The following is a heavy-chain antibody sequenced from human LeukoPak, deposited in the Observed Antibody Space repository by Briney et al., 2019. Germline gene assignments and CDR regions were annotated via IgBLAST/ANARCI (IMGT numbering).Heavy chain of an antibody. CDR3: VKDRSGFYAFDI. CDR1: GFTYSTYT. D-gene: IGHD3-3*01. V-gene: IGHV3-64D*08. J-gene: IGHJ3*02. CDR2: IGGSGATT. Sequence: GRSLRLSCSASGFTYSTYTMHWVRQAPGKGLEYVSSIGGSGATTYYADSVKGRFTISRDNSKNTLYLQMSSLRAEDTAVYCCVKDRSGFYAFDIWGQGTMVTVSS.